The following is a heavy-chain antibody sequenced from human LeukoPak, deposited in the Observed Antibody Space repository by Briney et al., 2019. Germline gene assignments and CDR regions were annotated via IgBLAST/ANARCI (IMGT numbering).Heavy chain of an antibody. CDR3: ARDTHEYGSGSYYDDTFDS. J-gene: IGHJ3*02. V-gene: IGHV4-39*02. CDR2: IYYSGST. D-gene: IGHD3-10*01. Sequence: SETLSLTCTVSGGSISSSYYYWGWIRQPPGKGLEWIGSIYYSGSTYYNPSLKSRVTISVDTSKNQFSLKLRSVTAADTAVYYCARDTHEYGSGSYYDDTFDSWGQGTLVTVSS. CDR1: GGSISSSYYY.